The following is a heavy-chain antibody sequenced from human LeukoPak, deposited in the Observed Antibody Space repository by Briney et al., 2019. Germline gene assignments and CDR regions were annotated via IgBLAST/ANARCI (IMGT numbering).Heavy chain of an antibody. D-gene: IGHD3-10*01. CDR1: GYSFTDYY. V-gene: IGHV1-2*02. Sequence: ASVKVSCKASGYSFTDYYMHWVRQAPGQGPEWMGWINPNSGGTNYAQKFQGRVTMSRDTSISTAYMEVSRLRSDDTAVYYCARSTYGTDAFDIWGQGTMVTVSS. CDR2: INPNSGGT. CDR3: ARSTYGTDAFDI. J-gene: IGHJ3*02.